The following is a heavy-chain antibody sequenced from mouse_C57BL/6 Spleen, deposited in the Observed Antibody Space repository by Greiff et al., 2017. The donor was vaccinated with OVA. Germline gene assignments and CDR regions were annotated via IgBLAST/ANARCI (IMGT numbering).Heavy chain of an antibody. CDR3: ARRTTVDYYAMDY. V-gene: IGHV1-26*01. CDR1: GYTFTDYY. J-gene: IGHJ4*01. Sequence: EVQLQQSGPELVKPGASVKISCKASGYTFTDYYMNWVKQSHGKSLEWIGDINPNNGGTSYNQKFKGKATLTVDKSSSTAYMELRSLTSEDSAVYYCARRTTVDYYAMDYWGQGTSVTVSS. CDR2: INPNNGGT. D-gene: IGHD1-1*01.